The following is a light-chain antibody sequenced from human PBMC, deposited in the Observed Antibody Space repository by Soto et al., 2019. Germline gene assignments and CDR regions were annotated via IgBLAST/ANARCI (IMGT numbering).Light chain of an antibody. CDR2: GNK. J-gene: IGLJ1*01. V-gene: IGLV1-40*01. CDR1: SSDIGAGFE. CDR3: QSNDSRVSAYV. Sequence: QSVLTQPPSVSGAPGQRVTISCTGSSSDIGAGFEVHWYQQVPGRAPKLLIYGNKNRPSGVPDRFSGSKSGTSASLAITGLQAEDEADYYCQSNDSRVSAYVFGTGTKVTVL.